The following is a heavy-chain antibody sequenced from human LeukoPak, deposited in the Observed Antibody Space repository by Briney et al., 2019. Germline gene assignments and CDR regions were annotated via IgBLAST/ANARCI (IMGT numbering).Heavy chain of an antibody. CDR3: ARYREGYNGAFDI. J-gene: IGHJ3*02. CDR1: GFTFSSYA. D-gene: IGHD5-24*01. CDR2: IPYDGSSE. V-gene: IGHV3-30-3*01. Sequence: GRSLRLSCAASGFTFSSYAMHWVRQAPGKGLEWVAVIPYDGSSEYYADSVKGRFTVSRDNSKTTLYVQMNSLRAEDTAVYYCARYREGYNGAFDIWGQGTMVTVSS.